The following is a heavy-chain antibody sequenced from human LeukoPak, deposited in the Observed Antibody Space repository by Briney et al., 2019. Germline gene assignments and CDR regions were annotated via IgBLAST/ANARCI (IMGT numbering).Heavy chain of an antibody. D-gene: IGHD3-22*01. J-gene: IGHJ4*02. Sequence: ASVKVPCKATGYTFISYDITWVRQAPGQGLEWMGRISADNSNPKYAQKFQGRVTMTTDTSTSTAYMELRSLRSDDTAVYYCASHYYYDSSGYLNYWGQGTLVAVSS. CDR2: ISADNSNP. CDR3: ASHYYYDSSGYLNY. CDR1: GYTFISYD. V-gene: IGHV1-18*01.